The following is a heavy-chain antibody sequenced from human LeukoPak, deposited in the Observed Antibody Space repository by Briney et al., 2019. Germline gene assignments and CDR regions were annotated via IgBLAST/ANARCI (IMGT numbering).Heavy chain of an antibody. D-gene: IGHD3-22*01. J-gene: IGHJ3*02. Sequence: ASVKVSCKASGYTFTSYGISWVRRPPGQGLEWMEWISAYNGNTNYAQKLQGRVTMTTDTSTSTAYMELRSLRSDDTAVYYCARVPGGHYDSSGYYFGDAFDIWGQGTMVTVSS. CDR1: GYTFTSYG. CDR2: ISAYNGNT. V-gene: IGHV1-18*01. CDR3: ARVPGGHYDSSGYYFGDAFDI.